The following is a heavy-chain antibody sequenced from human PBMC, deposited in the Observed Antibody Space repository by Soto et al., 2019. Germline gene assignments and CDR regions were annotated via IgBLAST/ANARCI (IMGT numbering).Heavy chain of an antibody. CDR2: INQSGST. CDR1: CGAFSGYH. CDR3: ATRDSYYGMDF. V-gene: IGHV4-34*01. J-gene: IGHJ6*02. Sequence: SETLSLTCGFYCGAFSGYHWSWIRQAPGKGLEWIGEINQSGSTNYSPSLKSRVTMSVDTSKKQFSLKLISVTAADTALYYCATRDSYYGMDFWGQGTTVTVSS.